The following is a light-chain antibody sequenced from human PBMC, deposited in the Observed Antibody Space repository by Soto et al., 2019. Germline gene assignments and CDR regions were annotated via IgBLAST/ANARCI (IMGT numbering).Light chain of an antibody. V-gene: IGKV3-20*01. J-gene: IGKJ1*01. CDR2: GAS. CDR1: QSVGKY. CDR3: QQYGSSGT. Sequence: EIVMTLSPATLSLAPGERATLSCRASQSVGKYLVWYQQKPGQAPRLLIYGASNRATGIPDRFSGSGSGTDFTLTISRLEPEDFAVYYCQQYGSSGTFGQGTKVDIK.